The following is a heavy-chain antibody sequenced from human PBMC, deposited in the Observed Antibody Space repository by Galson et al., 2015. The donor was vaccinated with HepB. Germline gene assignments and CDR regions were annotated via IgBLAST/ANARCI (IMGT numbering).Heavy chain of an antibody. Sequence: LSLTCTVSGGSISSGDYYWSWIRQPPGKGLEWIGYIYYSGSTYYNPSLKSRVTISVDTSKNQFSLKLSSVTAADTAVYYCARAMGDFWSGLGPLDYWGQGTLVTVSS. V-gene: IGHV4-30-4*01. CDR3: ARAMGDFWSGLGPLDY. CDR2: IYYSGST. CDR1: GGSISSGDYY. D-gene: IGHD3-3*01. J-gene: IGHJ4*02.